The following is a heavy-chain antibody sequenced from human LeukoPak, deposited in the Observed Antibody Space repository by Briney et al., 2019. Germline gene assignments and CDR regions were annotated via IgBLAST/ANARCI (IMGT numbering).Heavy chain of an antibody. CDR1: GGSISSYY. CDR3: ARDNDFFDY. Sequence: SETLSLTCTVSGGSISSYYWSWIRQPPGKGLEWIGYIYYSGSTHYNPSLKSRVTMSLDTSKNQFSLKLTSVTAADTAVYYCARDNDFFDYWGQGTLVTVSS. CDR2: IYYSGST. V-gene: IGHV4-59*12. J-gene: IGHJ4*02.